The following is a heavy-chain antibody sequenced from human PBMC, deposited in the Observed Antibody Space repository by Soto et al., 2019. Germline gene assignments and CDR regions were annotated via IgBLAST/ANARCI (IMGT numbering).Heavy chain of an antibody. CDR3: ARGGHYSNYWFDP. D-gene: IGHD4-4*01. CDR1: GGTFSSYA. Sequence: ASVKVSCKASGGTFSSYAISWVRQAPGQGLEWMGGIIPIFGTANYAQKFQGRVTITADESTSTAYMELSSLRSEDTAVYYCARGGHYSNYWFDPWGKGTLVTSPQ. V-gene: IGHV1-69*13. CDR2: IIPIFGTA. J-gene: IGHJ5*02.